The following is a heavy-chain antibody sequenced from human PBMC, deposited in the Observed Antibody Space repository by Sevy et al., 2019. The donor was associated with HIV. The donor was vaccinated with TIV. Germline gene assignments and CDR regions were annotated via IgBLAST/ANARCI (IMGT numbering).Heavy chain of an antibody. J-gene: IGHJ4*02. D-gene: IGHD4-17*01. Sequence: GGSLRLSCTASGFTFSSYWMHWVRQPPGKGLVWVSRINSDDSSRSYADSVKGRFTISRDNAKNTLYLQMNSLRAEDTAVYYCASTVTTFSVYWGQGTLVTVSS. V-gene: IGHV3-74*01. CDR2: INSDDSSR. CDR1: GFTFSSYW. CDR3: ASTVTTFSVY.